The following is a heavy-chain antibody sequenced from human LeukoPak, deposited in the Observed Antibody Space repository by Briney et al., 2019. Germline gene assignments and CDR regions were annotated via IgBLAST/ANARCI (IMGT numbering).Heavy chain of an antibody. D-gene: IGHD1-26*01. CDR1: GFTFTNAW. V-gene: IGHV3-15*01. J-gene: IGHJ4*02. Sequence: GGSLRLSCAASGFTFTNAWMSWVRQAPGKGLEWLGRIKSKTNGETTDYAAPVKGRFTISRDDSKNTLYLHRNSLKTEDTAVYYCARPLGVDYYWGQGTLVTVS. CDR2: IKSKTNGETT. CDR3: ARPLGVDYY.